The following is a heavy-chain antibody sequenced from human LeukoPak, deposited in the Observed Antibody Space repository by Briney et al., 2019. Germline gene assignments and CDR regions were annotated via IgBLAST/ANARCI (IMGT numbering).Heavy chain of an antibody. Sequence: PGGSLGLSCAASGFTFSTYAMSWVRQAPGKGLEWVSAISGGGGSTYYADSVKGRFTVSRDNSKNTLYLQMNSLRVEDTAVYYCAKDPYCSSTSCYLGTPDYWGQGTLVTVSS. CDR1: GFTFSTYA. V-gene: IGHV3-23*01. CDR2: ISGGGGST. D-gene: IGHD2-2*01. CDR3: AKDPYCSSTSCYLGTPDY. J-gene: IGHJ4*02.